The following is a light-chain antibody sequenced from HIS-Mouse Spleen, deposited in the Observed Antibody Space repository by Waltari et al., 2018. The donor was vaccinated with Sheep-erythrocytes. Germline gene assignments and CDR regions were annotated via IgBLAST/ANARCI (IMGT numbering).Light chain of an antibody. CDR2: DVS. CDR3: CSYAGSYNHV. J-gene: IGLJ1*01. V-gene: IGLV2-11*01. Sequence: QSALTQPRSVSGSPGQSVTTSCTGTSRDVCCVNYLSWYQQHPGKAPKLMIYDVSKRPSGVPDRFSGSKSGNTASLTISGLQAEDEADYYCCSYAGSYNHVFGTGTKVTVL. CDR1: SRDVCCVNY.